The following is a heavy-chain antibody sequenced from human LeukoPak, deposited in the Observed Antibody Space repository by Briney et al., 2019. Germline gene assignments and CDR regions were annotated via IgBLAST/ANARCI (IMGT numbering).Heavy chain of an antibody. D-gene: IGHD3-16*02. J-gene: IGHJ4*02. CDR3: ARHADPVGYDYVWGSYRNPLDY. Sequence: PSETLSLTCTVSGGSISSSSYYWGWIRQPPGKGLEWIGNIYYSGSTYYNPSLKSRVTISVDTSENQFSLKLSSVTAADTAVYYCARHADPVGYDYVWGSYRNPLDYWGQGTLVTVSS. CDR1: GGSISSSSYY. CDR2: IYYSGST. V-gene: IGHV4-39*01.